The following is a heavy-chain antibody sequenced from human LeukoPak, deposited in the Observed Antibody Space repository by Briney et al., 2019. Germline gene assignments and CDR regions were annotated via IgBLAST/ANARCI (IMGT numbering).Heavy chain of an antibody. J-gene: IGHJ4*02. Sequence: ASVKVSCKASGYTFTVYYMHWVRQAPGQGLEWMGWINPNSGGTNYAQKFQGRVTMTRDTSISTAYMELSRLRSDDTAVYYCARDRASGYDLRLFDYWGQGTLVTVSS. CDR3: ARDRASGYDLRLFDY. D-gene: IGHD5-12*01. CDR2: INPNSGGT. CDR1: GYTFTVYY. V-gene: IGHV1-2*02.